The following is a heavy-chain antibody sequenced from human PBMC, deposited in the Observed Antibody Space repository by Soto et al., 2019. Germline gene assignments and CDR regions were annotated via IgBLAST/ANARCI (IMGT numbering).Heavy chain of an antibody. CDR1: GYTFSNYG. CDR3: ARVVPGAEAWFGP. J-gene: IGHJ5*02. CDR2: ISLYSDGT. V-gene: IGHV1-18*01. D-gene: IGHD2-2*01. Sequence: ASVKVSCKTSGYTFSNYGITWVRRAPGQPLEWLGWISLYSDGTNYAQKFQGRVSMTTDTSTTTAYMELRSLRSDDTAVYYCARVVPGAEAWFGPWGQGTLVTVSS.